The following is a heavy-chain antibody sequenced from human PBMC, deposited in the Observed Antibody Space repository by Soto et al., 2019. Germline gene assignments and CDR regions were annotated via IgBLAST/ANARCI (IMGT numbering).Heavy chain of an antibody. Sequence: QVQLVQSGAEVKKPGSSVKVSCKASGGTFSSYTISWVRQAPGQGLEWMGRIIPILGIANYAQKFQGRVTITADKTTSTADMELSSLRSWATAVYYCARGDYYDSSGYKWGQGTLVTVSS. V-gene: IGHV1-69*02. D-gene: IGHD3-22*01. CDR1: GGTFSSYT. J-gene: IGHJ4*02. CDR2: IIPILGIA. CDR3: ARGDYYDSSGYK.